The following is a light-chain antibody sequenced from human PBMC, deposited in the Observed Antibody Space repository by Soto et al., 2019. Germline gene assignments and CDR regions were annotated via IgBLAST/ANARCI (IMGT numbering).Light chain of an antibody. CDR2: AAS. CDR1: QGISNS. J-gene: IGKJ1*01. Sequence: DIQMTQSPSSLSASVGDRVTITCQASQGISNSLAWFQQKPGKVPRLLIYAASILQLGVPSRFSGSGSGTDFTLTISSLPPEDVATYYCQKYNSAPQTFGQGTKVEIK. V-gene: IGKV1-27*01. CDR3: QKYNSAPQT.